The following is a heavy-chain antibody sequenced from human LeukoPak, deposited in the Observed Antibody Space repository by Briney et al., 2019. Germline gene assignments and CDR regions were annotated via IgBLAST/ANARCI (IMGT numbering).Heavy chain of an antibody. D-gene: IGHD2-2*01. Sequence: SETLSLTCTVSGGSISSSSYYWGWIRQPPGKGLEWIGSIYYSGITYYNPSLKSRVTISVETPNNQFSLKLSSVTAADTAMYYCARLLIYCSSTSCHFDYWGQGTLVTVSS. CDR3: ARLLIYCSSTSCHFDY. CDR1: GGSISSSSYY. CDR2: IYYSGIT. J-gene: IGHJ4*02. V-gene: IGHV4-39*01.